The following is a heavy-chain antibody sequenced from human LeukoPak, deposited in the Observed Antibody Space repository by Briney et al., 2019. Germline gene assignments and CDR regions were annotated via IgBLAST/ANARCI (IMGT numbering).Heavy chain of an antibody. CDR3: AREEYSSSWYIGYGMDV. V-gene: IGHV3-30-3*01. Sequence: PGGSLRLSCAASGFTFSSYAMHWVRQAPGKGLEWVAVISYDGSNKYYADSVKGRFTISGDNSKNTLYLQMNSLRAEDTAVYYCAREEYSSSWYIGYGMDVWGQGTTVTVSS. CDR1: GFTFSSYA. D-gene: IGHD6-13*01. J-gene: IGHJ6*02. CDR2: ISYDGSNK.